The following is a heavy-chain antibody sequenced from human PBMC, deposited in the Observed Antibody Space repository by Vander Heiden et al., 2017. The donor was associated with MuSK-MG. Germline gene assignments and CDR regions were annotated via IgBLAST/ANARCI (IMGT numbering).Heavy chain of an antibody. Sequence: QVQLVQSGAEVKTPGASVKVSCKASGYTFTGYYMQWVRQAPGQGLEWMGWINPNSGGTNYAQKFQGRVTMTRDTSISTAYMELSRLRSDDTAVYYCARGLPGYCSGGSCYPYFDYWGQGTLVTVSS. D-gene: IGHD2-15*01. CDR3: ARGLPGYCSGGSCYPYFDY. J-gene: IGHJ4*02. V-gene: IGHV1-2*02. CDR1: GYTFTGYY. CDR2: INPNSGGT.